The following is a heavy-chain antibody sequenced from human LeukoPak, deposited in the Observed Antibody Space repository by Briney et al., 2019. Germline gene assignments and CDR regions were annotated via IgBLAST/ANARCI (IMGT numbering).Heavy chain of an antibody. D-gene: IGHD2-2*01. CDR1: GFTFSSYG. CDR3: ARTMYQPLLYFDY. J-gene: IGHJ4*02. Sequence: GRSLRLSCAASGFTFSSYGMHWVRQAPGKGLEGVAVLWYDGSNKYYADSVKGRFTISRDNSKNTLYLQMNSLRAEDTAVYYCARTMYQPLLYFDYWGQGTLVTVSS. V-gene: IGHV3-33*01. CDR2: LWYDGSNK.